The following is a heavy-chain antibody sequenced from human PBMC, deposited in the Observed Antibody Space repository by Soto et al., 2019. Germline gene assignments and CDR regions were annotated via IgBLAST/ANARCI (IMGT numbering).Heavy chain of an antibody. D-gene: IGHD2-15*01. V-gene: IGHV3-15*07. J-gene: IGHJ4*02. CDR2: IKSKTDGGTT. CDR1: GFTFSNAW. CDR3: TTTQGYCSGGSCSGGY. Sequence: GGSLRLSCAASGFTFSNAWMNWVRQAPGKGLEWVGRIKSKTDGGTTDYAAPVKGRFTISRDDSKNTLYLQMNSLKTEDTAVYYCTTTQGYCSGGSCSGGYWGQGTLVTVSS.